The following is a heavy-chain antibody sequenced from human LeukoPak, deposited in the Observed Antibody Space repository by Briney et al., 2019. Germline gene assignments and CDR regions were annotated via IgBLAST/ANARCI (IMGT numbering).Heavy chain of an antibody. CDR1: GYTFTGYG. CDR2: ISAYNGNT. V-gene: IGHV1-18*01. D-gene: IGHD3-22*01. Sequence: PGASVKVSCKASGYTFTGYGISWVRQAPGQGLEWMGWISAYNGNTNYAQKLQGRVTMTTDTSTSTAYMELRSLRSDDTAVYYCARDRTGYYDSSGYYQPWGQGTLVTVSS. CDR3: ARDRTGYYDSSGYYQP. J-gene: IGHJ5*02.